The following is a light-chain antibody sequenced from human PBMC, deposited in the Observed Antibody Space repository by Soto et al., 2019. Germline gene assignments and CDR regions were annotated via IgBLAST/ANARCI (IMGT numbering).Light chain of an antibody. CDR3: HKRRYWPVT. Sequence: EIVLTQSPAILSMSPGERATLSCRASQSVSSYFAWYQQKPGQAPRLLIYDASNRATGVPARFSGGGSGTDFPLTTSTLEPEDFAVYYCHKRRYWPVTFGQGTKVEIK. J-gene: IGKJ1*01. CDR1: QSVSSY. V-gene: IGKV3-11*01. CDR2: DAS.